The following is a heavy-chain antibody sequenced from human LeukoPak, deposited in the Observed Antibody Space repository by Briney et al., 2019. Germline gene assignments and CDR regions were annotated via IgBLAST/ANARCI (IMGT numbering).Heavy chain of an antibody. CDR1: GFTFSSYA. CDR3: AKDRGYSGYDIDY. D-gene: IGHD5-12*01. Sequence: QTGGSLRLSCAASGFTFSSYAMSWVRQAPGKGLEWVSAISGSGGGTYYADSVKGRFTISRDNSKNTLYLQMNSLRAEDTAVYFCAKDRGYSGYDIDYWGQGTLVTVSS. J-gene: IGHJ4*02. V-gene: IGHV3-23*01. CDR2: ISGSGGGT.